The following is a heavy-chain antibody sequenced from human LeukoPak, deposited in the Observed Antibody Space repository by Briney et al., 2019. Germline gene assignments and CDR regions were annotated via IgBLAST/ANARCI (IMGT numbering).Heavy chain of an antibody. V-gene: IGHV3-21*06. CDR3: ARDPTYYLRYGYFDS. CDR2: INNVRSHI. J-gene: IGHJ4*02. D-gene: IGHD1-26*01. Sequence: GGSLRLSCAASGFTSSTSAMNWVRRAPGKGLEWVSSINNVRSHIYYADSVRGRFTISRDNANNVLYLQMNSLRAEDTAVYYCARDPTYYLRYGYFDSWGQGTLVTVSS. CDR1: GFTSSTSA.